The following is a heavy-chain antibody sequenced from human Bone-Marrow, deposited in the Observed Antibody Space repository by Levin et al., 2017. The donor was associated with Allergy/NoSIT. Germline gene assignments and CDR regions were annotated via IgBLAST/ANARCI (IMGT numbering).Heavy chain of an antibody. J-gene: IGHJ4*02. CDR1: GYSFTSNW. CDR3: VRLSNDGGWYFDL. V-gene: IGHV5-51*01. D-gene: IGHD4-23*01. Sequence: GGSLRLSCKASGYSFTSNWIVWVRHMPGIGLEWMGLIFPADSDTRYNPSFQGQVTISADRSITTAFVQWRSLKASDTAMYYCVRLSNDGGWYFDLWGQGTLVTVSS. CDR2: IFPADSDT.